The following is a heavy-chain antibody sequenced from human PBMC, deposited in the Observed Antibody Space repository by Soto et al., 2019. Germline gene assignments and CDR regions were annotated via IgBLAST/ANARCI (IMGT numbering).Heavy chain of an antibody. J-gene: IGHJ4*02. CDR2: INTYSGTT. CDR3: ARGRDMGTYSRVLAY. V-gene: IGHV1-2*02. D-gene: IGHD3-10*01. CDR1: GYSFTAQY. Sequence: QVQLVQSGAEVKKPGASVKVSCETSGYSFTAQYVHWVRLAPGQGLEWLGCINTYSGTTNYGENFEGRVTVTSDSSLSTVYMELDRLRSDDTAVYYCARGRDMGTYSRVLAYWGQGTLVTVSS.